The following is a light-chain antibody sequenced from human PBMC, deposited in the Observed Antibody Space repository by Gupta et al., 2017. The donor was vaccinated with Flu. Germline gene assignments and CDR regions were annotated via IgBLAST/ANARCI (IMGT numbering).Light chain of an antibody. CDR2: LAS. V-gene: IGKV1-5*03. Sequence: DIQMTQSPSTLSASIGDRVTITCRASESISTYLAWYQRKPGKAPKLLVYLASTLESGVPSRFSGSGSGTEFSLTISSLQPDDSATYYCQHYSRFPYTFGQGTNLEVK. CDR1: ESISTY. J-gene: IGKJ2*01. CDR3: QHYSRFPYT.